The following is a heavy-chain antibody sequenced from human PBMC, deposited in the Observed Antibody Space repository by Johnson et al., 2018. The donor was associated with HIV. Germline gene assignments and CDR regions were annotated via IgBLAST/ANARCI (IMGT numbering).Heavy chain of an antibody. J-gene: IGHJ3*02. V-gene: IGHV3-15*01. Sequence: VQLVESGGGLVKPGGSLRLSCAASGFTFSNAWMSWVRQAPGKGLEWVGRIKSKTDGGTTDYAAPVKGRFTISRDDSKNSLYLQMNSLKTEDTAVYYCARLNDYLGVQRGAFDIWGQGTMVTVSS. D-gene: IGHD3-16*01. CDR2: IKSKTDGGTT. CDR1: GFTFSNAW. CDR3: ARLNDYLGVQRGAFDI.